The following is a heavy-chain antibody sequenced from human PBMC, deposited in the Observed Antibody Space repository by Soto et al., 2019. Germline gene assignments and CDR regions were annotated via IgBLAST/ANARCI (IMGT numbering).Heavy chain of an antibody. J-gene: IGHJ4*02. CDR1: GFTFSNYN. V-gene: IGHV3-48*02. D-gene: IGHD3-3*01. Sequence: EVQLVESGGGLVQPGGSLRLSCAASGFTFSNYNMNWVRQAPGKGLEWVSYISSSSTIYYADSVKGRFTISRDNAKNSLYLKMTSLRDDDTAVYDCAREFFSDYWGQGTLVTVSS. CDR3: AREFFSDY. CDR2: ISSSSTI.